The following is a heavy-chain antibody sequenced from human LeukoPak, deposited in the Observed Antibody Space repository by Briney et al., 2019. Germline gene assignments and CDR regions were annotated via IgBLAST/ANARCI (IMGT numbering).Heavy chain of an antibody. V-gene: IGHV3-11*04. D-gene: IGHD3-22*01. CDR2: ISPCDYCI. J-gene: IGHJ6*03. Sequence: PGGSLRLSCAASGFTFRDYYMSWIRQAPGEGLEWGSYISPCDYCILYGHSVEGRFTISRDNAKNSLYLKMNSLRAEDTAVYYCARVGYYCDSSGKGYYYYYYMDVWCKGTTVTVSS. CDR1: GFTFRDYY. CDR3: ARVGYYCDSSGKGYYYYYYMDV.